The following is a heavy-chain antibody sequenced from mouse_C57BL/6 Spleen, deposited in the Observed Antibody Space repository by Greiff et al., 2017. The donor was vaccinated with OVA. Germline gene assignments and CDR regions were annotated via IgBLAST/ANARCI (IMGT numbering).Heavy chain of an antibody. Sequence: EVNLVESGGGLVQPGGSLKLSCTASGFTFSDYYMYWVRQTPEKRLEWVAYISNGGGSTYYPDTVKGRFTISRDNAKNTLYLQMSRLKSEDTAMYYCARQGAIYYGYDSWFAYWGQGTLVTVSA. J-gene: IGHJ3*01. CDR2: ISNGGGST. CDR1: GFTFSDYY. V-gene: IGHV5-12*01. CDR3: ARQGAIYYGYDSWFAY. D-gene: IGHD2-2*01.